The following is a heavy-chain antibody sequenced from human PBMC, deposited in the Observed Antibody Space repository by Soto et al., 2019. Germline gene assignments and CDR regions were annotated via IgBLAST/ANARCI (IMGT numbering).Heavy chain of an antibody. D-gene: IGHD3-9*01. J-gene: IGHJ3*02. CDR2: IIPIFGTA. V-gene: IGHV1-69*13. CDR3: ARQLRYFDWPNDAFDI. CDR1: GGTFSSYA. Sequence: SVKVSCKASGGTFSSYAISWVRPAPGQGLEWMGGIIPIFGTANYAQKFQGRVTITADESTSTAYMELSSLRSADTAVYYCARQLRYFDWPNDAFDIWGQGTMVTVS.